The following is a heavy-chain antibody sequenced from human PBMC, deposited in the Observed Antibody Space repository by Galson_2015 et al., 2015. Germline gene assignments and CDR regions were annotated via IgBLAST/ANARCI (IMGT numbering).Heavy chain of an antibody. D-gene: IGHD3-22*01. CDR3: ARDRDSSGYVSPDDAFDI. CDR2: ISSSSSYI. J-gene: IGHJ3*02. V-gene: IGHV3-21*01. CDR1: GFTFSSYS. Sequence: SLRLSCAASGFTFSSYSMNWVRQAPGKGLEWVSSISSSSSYIYYADSVKGRFTISRDKAKNSLYLQMNSLRAEDTAVYYCARDRDSSGYVSPDDAFDIWGQGTMVTVSS.